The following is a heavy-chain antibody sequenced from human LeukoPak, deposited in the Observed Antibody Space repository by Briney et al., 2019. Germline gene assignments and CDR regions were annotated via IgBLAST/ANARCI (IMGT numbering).Heavy chain of an antibody. D-gene: IGHD3-22*01. V-gene: IGHV4-34*01. CDR2: INHSGST. J-gene: IGHJ4*02. CDR3: ARRTGTYYYDSSGYSPWRYYFDY. CDR1: GGSISSYY. Sequence: PSETLSLTCTVSGGSISSYYWSWIRQPPGKGLEWIGEINHSGSTNYSPSLKSRVTISVDTSKNQFSLKLSSVTAADTAVFYCARRTGTYYYDSSGYSPWRYYFDYWGQGTLVTVSS.